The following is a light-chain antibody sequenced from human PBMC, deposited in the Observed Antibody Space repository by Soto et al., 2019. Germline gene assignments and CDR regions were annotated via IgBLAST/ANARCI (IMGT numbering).Light chain of an antibody. J-gene: IGLJ1*01. Sequence: QTVVTQETSFSVSPGETVTLTCGLSSGSVSSSHHPSWYQQTPGQSPRTLIHDTNRRSSGVPDRFSGSILGNKAALTITGAQAGDESEYFCVLYMGRDTPYVFGSGTKVTVL. V-gene: IGLV8-61*01. CDR2: DTN. CDR1: SGSVSSSHH. CDR3: VLYMGRDTPYV.